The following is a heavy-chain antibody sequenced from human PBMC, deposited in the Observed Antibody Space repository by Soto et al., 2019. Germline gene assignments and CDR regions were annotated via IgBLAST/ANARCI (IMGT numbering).Heavy chain of an antibody. Sequence: TLSLTCGVSGGTIRSPDWWTWVRQPPGKGLEWIGEIFQSGSTNYTPSLESRVTISVDKSKNQVSLTLTSVTAADTAVYFCARGRGRYSSGWSWFDPWGQGILVTVPQ. CDR2: IFQSGST. D-gene: IGHD6-19*01. CDR3: ARGRGRYSSGWSWFDP. J-gene: IGHJ5*02. CDR1: GGTIRSPDW. V-gene: IGHV4-4*01.